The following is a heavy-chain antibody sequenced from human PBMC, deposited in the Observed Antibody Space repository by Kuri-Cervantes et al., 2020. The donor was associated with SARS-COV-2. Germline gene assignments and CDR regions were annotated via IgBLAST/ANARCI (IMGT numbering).Heavy chain of an antibody. Sequence: GESLKISWAASGFTFSSYAMHWVRQAPGKGLEWVAVISYDGSNKYYADSVKGRFTISRDNSKNTLYLQMNSLRAEDTAVYYCARVRALCGGDCYSANDAFDIWGQGTMVTVSS. CDR1: GFTFSSYA. V-gene: IGHV3-30-3*01. CDR3: ARVRALCGGDCYSANDAFDI. CDR2: ISYDGSNK. D-gene: IGHD2-21*02. J-gene: IGHJ3*02.